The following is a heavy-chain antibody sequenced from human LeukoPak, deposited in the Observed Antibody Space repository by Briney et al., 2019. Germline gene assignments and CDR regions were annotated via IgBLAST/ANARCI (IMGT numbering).Heavy chain of an antibody. CDR2: ISYDGSNK. CDR3: AKESAGMIVSY. V-gene: IGHV3-30*18. J-gene: IGHJ4*02. CDR1: GFTFSSYG. Sequence: GGSLRLSCAAPGFTFSSYGMHWVRQAPGKGLEWVAVISYDGSNKYYADSVKGRFTISRDNSKNTLYLQMNSLRAEDTAVYYCAKESAGMIVSYWGQGTLVTVSS. D-gene: IGHD3-22*01.